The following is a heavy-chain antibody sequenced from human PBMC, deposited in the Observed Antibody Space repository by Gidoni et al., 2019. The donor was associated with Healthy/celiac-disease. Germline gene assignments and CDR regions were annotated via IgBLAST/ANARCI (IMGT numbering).Heavy chain of an antibody. CDR3: ARGSSGYLNYFDY. CDR1: DGSISSGGYY. J-gene: IGHJ4*02. D-gene: IGHD3-22*01. V-gene: IGHV4-31*03. Sequence: QVQLQESGPGLVKPSQTLSLTCTVSDGSISSGGYYWSWIRQHPGKGLEWIGYIYYSGSTYYNPSLKSRVTISVDTSKNQFSLKLSSVTAADTAVYYCARGSSGYLNYFDYWGQGTLVTVSS. CDR2: IYYSGST.